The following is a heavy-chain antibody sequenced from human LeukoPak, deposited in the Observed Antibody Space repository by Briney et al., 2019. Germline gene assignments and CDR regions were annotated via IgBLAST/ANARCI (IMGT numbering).Heavy chain of an antibody. CDR1: GYTFTSYY. Sequence: ASVKVSCKASGYTFTSYYIHWVRQAPGQGLEWMGIINPSGGSTSYAQKFQGRVTMTRDTSTSTVYMELSSLRSEDTAVYYCAREARITMIVVAHPTFDPWGQGTLVTVSS. J-gene: IGHJ5*02. D-gene: IGHD3-22*01. V-gene: IGHV1-46*01. CDR3: AREARITMIVVAHPTFDP. CDR2: INPSGGST.